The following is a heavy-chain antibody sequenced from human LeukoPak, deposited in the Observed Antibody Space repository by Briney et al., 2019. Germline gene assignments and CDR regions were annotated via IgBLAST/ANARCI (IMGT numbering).Heavy chain of an antibody. J-gene: IGHJ4*02. V-gene: IGHV4-39*01. CDR3: AISAVAGTGFDY. D-gene: IGHD6-19*01. CDR1: GGSISSSSYY. Sequence: SATLSLTCTVSGGSISSSSYYWGWIRQPPGKGLEWIGSIYYSGSTYYNPSLKSRVTISVDTSKNQFSLKLSSVTAADTAVYYCAISAVAGTGFDYWGQGTLVTVSS. CDR2: IYYSGST.